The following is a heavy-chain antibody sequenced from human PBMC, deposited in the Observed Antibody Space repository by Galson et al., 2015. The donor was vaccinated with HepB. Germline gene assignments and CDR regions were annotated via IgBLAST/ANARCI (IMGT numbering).Heavy chain of an antibody. V-gene: IGHV1-46*01. CDR3: ASLASWYGDVFDY. Sequence: SVKVSCKASGYTFTDYHMHWVRQAPGQGLEWMGIINPSGGSTSYAQKFQGRVTMTRDTSTSTVYMELSSLRSEDTAVYYCASLASWYGDVFDYWGQGTLVTVSS. J-gene: IGHJ4*02. D-gene: IGHD6-13*01. CDR1: GYTFTDYH. CDR2: INPSGGST.